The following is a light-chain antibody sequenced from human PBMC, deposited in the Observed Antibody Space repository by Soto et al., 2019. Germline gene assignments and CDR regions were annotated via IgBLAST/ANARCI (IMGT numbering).Light chain of an antibody. Sequence: EIVMTQSPAMLSVSPGERATLSCRASQSIRSSLAWYQGRPGQAPRLLIYGASTRATGIPVRFSGSGSGTEFTLTISNLQSEDFAVYYCQQYNNWPPTTFGQGTRLEIK. CDR2: GAS. CDR3: QQYNNWPPTT. V-gene: IGKV3-15*01. J-gene: IGKJ5*01. CDR1: QSIRSS.